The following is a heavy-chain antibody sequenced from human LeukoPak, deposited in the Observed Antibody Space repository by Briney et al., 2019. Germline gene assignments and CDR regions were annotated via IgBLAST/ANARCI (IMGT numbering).Heavy chain of an antibody. Sequence: SETLSLTCTGGTISISNYYWGWIRQLPGKGLEWIGSIYHSGATFYNPSLKSRVTISVDRSKIHFSLNLTSVTAADTAVYYCVRQGRGSWYFDHWGRGTRVTVSS. CDR3: VRQGRGSWYFDH. V-gene: IGHV4-39*07. J-gene: IGHJ2*01. CDR1: GTISISNYY. CDR2: IYHSGAT. D-gene: IGHD3-10*01.